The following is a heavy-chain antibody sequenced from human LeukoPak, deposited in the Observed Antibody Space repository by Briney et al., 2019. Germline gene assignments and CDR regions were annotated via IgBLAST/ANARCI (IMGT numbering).Heavy chain of an antibody. J-gene: IGHJ6*02. V-gene: IGHV3-7*01. CDR1: GLTFTSYW. D-gene: IGHD3-9*01. CDR3: ARDAPGRIFHGYGMDV. Sequence: GGSLRLSCAASGLTFTSYWMNWVRQAPGKGLEWVANIKEDGSEKYYVDSVKGRFTISRDNAKNSLYLQMNSLRAEDTAVYYCARDAPGRIFHGYGMDVWGQGTTVTVSS. CDR2: IKEDGSEK.